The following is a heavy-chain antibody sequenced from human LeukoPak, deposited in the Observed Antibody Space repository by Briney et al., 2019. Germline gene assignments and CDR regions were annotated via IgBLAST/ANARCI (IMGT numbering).Heavy chain of an antibody. CDR3: ARESYCSGGSCYSGRAFDI. CDR1: AFTFSSHR. D-gene: IGHD2-15*01. CDR2: IKQDGSEQ. J-gene: IGHJ3*02. V-gene: IGHV3-7*01. Sequence: PGGSLRLSCVASAFTFSSHRMSWVRQAPGKGLEWVAEIKQDGSEQNYVDSVRGRFTISRDNAKNTLFLQMNSLRAEDTAVYYCARESYCSGGSCYSGRAFDIWGQGTMVTVSS.